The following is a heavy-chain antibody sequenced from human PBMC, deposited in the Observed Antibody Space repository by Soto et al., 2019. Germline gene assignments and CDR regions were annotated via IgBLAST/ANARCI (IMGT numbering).Heavy chain of an antibody. CDR1: GITFSSYA. V-gene: IGHV3-23*01. D-gene: IGHD1-26*01. Sequence: GGSLRLSCAASGITFSSYAMTWVRQAPGKGLEWVAAVSGSGGTRYYADSVKGRFTISRDNSKNTLYLQMNSLRVDDTAVYYCARFGFPSLYSVDGYFDLWGRGTLVTVSS. J-gene: IGHJ2*01. CDR3: ARFGFPSLYSVDGYFDL. CDR2: VSGSGGTR.